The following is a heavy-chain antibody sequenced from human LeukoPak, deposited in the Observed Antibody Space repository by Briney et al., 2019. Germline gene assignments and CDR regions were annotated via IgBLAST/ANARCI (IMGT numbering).Heavy chain of an antibody. V-gene: IGHV7-4-1*02. J-gene: IGHJ4*02. Sequence: ASVKVSCKASGDTFTSYAMNGVRQAPGQGLEWMGWINTTTGNPTNPQGFTGRIVFSLDTPVSTAYLQTSSLTAGNTPVYYCAKNGLGAVVKTDWGQRNLVTVSS. CDR1: GDTFTSYA. D-gene: IGHD3-22*01. CDR3: AKNGLGAVVKTD. CDR2: INTTTGNP.